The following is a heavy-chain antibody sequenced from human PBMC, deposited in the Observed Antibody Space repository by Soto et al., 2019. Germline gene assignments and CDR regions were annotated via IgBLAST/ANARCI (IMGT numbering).Heavy chain of an antibody. CDR2: ISPYNDYT. CDR1: GYTFIRYG. D-gene: IGHD3-16*01. Sequence: QVQLAQSANEVKKPGASVRVSCKAAGYTFIRYGIAWVRQAPGQGLEWMGWISPYNDYTVYAQKFQGIVSRTADTSTRTVYMNLRSLKSDDTAVYYCARGGYYDNSWGKLSHYGLDVWGQGTSVSVSS. J-gene: IGHJ6*02. CDR3: ARGGYYDNSWGKLSHYGLDV. V-gene: IGHV1-18*01.